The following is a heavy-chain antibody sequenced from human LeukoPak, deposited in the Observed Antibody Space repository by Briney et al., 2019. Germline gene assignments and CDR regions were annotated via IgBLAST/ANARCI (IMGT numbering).Heavy chain of an antibody. CDR1: GFTFSKYA. CDR3: ARDVGGAPSDY. V-gene: IGHV3-23*01. J-gene: IGHJ4*02. CDR2: ISGSGGWT. Sequence: GGSVRLSRAASGFTFSKYAMSCVRQAPGKGLEWVSGISGSGGWTNFAGSVKGRFTISRDNSKNTLYLQMNSLRADDTAVYYCARDVGGAPSDYWGQGTLVTVSS. D-gene: IGHD3-16*01.